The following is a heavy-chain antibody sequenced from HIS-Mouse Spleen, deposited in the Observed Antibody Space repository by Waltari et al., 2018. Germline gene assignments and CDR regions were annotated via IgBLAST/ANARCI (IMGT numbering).Heavy chain of an antibody. CDR3: AREIPYSSSWYDWYFDL. V-gene: IGHV4-39*07. J-gene: IGHJ2*01. Sequence: QLRLKESGPGLVQPSETLSLTCPVSGCSVASRRSYWGGIRQPPGKGLDRIGGIYYSGTTYYNPSLKSRVTISVDTSKNQFSLKLISVTAADTAVYYCAREIPYSSSWYDWYFDLWGRGTLVTVSS. CDR1: GCSVASRRSY. CDR2: IYYSGTT. D-gene: IGHD6-13*01.